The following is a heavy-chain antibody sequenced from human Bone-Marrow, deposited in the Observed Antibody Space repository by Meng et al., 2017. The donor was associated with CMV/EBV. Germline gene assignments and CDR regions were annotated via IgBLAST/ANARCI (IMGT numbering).Heavy chain of an antibody. J-gene: IGHJ6*02. V-gene: IGHV4-34*01. Sequence: SETLSLTCTVSGGSISSYYWSWIRQPPGKGLEWIGEINHSGSTNYNPSLKSRVTISVDTSKNQFSLKLSSVTAADTAVYYCAREGRYYDFWSGYYKGTYYYYYGMDVWGQATTATASS. CDR2: INHSGST. D-gene: IGHD3-3*01. CDR3: AREGRYYDFWSGYYKGTYYYYYGMDV. CDR1: GGSISSYY.